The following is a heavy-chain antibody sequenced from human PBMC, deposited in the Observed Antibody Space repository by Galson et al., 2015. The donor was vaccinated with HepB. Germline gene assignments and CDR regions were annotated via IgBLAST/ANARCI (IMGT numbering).Heavy chain of an antibody. V-gene: IGHV4-59*01. D-gene: IGHD1-26*01. Sequence: LRLSCAASGFTFGDYAMSWIRQPPGKGLEWIGYITYSGTTNYNSSLESRVTISLDPSKNHFSLKLSSVTAADTAVYYCAKNGGSYSFDYWGQGTLVTASS. CDR3: AKNGGSYSFDY. CDR1: GFTFGDYA. CDR2: ITYSGTT. J-gene: IGHJ4*02.